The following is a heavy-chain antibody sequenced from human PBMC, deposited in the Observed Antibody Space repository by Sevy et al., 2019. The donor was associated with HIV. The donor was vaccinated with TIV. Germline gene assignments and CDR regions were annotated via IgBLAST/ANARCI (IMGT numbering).Heavy chain of an antibody. V-gene: IGHV3-23*01. J-gene: IGHJ4*02. D-gene: IGHD3-3*01. CDR2: ISGSDST. Sequence: GGSLRLSCTASGFTFRTYAMSWVRQAPGKGLDWVSGKGLEWVSAISGSDSTNYADSVKGRFTISRDDSKNTVHLQMNSLRAEDTAVYYCAKCGDHDFWSSYSYFDYWGQGALVTVSS. CDR1: GFTFRTYA. CDR3: AKCGDHDFWSSYSYFDY.